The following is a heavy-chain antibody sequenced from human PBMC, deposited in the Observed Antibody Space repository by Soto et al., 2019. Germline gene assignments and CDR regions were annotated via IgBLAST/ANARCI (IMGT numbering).Heavy chain of an antibody. CDR3: ARIPYYYDSSGYYSSDYYYGMDV. J-gene: IGHJ6*02. CDR2: IYPGDSDT. CDR1: GYSFTSYW. D-gene: IGHD3-22*01. V-gene: IGHV5-51*01. Sequence: GESLKISCKGFGYSFTSYWIGWVRQMPGKGLEGMGIIYPGDSDTRYSPSFQGQVTISADKSISTAYLQWSSLKASDTAMYYCARIPYYYDSSGYYSSDYYYGMDVWSQGTTVTVSS.